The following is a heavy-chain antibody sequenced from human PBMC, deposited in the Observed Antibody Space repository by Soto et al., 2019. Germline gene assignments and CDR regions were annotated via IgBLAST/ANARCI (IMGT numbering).Heavy chain of an antibody. CDR2: IYHSGST. CDR1: GGSISSSNW. Sequence: QVQLQESGPGLVKPSETLSLTCAVSGGSISSSNWWSWVRQPPGKVLEWIGEIYHSGSTNYNPSLKRRVTISVDKSKNQFSLKLSSVTAADTAVYYCARRAGSHPLRGYFDYWGQGTLGNVSS. D-gene: IGHD3-16*02. J-gene: IGHJ4*02. CDR3: ARRAGSHPLRGYFDY. V-gene: IGHV4-4*02.